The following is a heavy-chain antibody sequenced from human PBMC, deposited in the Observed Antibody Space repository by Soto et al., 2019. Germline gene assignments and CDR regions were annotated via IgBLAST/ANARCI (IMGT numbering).Heavy chain of an antibody. CDR3: AKALEEWLLFDFDY. Sequence: VQLVESGGGVVQPGRSLRLSCAASGFTFSSYGMHWVRQAPGKGLEWVAVISYDGSNKYYADSVKGRFTISRDNSKNTLYLQMNSLRAEDTAVYYCAKALEEWLLFDFDYWGQGTLVTVSS. V-gene: IGHV3-30*18. CDR1: GFTFSSYG. CDR2: ISYDGSNK. D-gene: IGHD3-3*01. J-gene: IGHJ4*02.